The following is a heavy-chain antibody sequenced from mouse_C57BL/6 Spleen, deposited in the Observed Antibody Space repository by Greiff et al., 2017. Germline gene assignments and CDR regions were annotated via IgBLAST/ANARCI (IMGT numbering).Heavy chain of an antibody. D-gene: IGHD1-1*01. CDR3: ARWYGTTVVDYFDY. V-gene: IGHV1-81*01. CDR2: IYPRSGNT. CDR1: GYTFTSYG. Sequence: QVQLKQSGAELARPGASVKLSCKASGYTFTSYGISWVKQRTGQGLEWIGEIYPRSGNTYYNEKFKGKATLTADKSSSTAYMELRSLTSEDSAVYFCARWYGTTVVDYFDYWGQGTTLTVSS. J-gene: IGHJ2*01.